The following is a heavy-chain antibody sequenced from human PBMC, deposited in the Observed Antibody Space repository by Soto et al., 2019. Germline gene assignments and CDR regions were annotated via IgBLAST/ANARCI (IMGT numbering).Heavy chain of an antibody. V-gene: IGHV1-18*01. J-gene: IGHJ5*02. Sequence: QVQLVQSGAEVKKPGASVKVSCKASGYTFTSYGISWVRQAPGQGLEWMGWISAYNGNTNYAQKLQGRVTMTTDTATRTAYMELRSLRSYDTAVYYCARWVAVAGNSWFDPWGHGTLVTVSS. CDR2: ISAYNGNT. D-gene: IGHD6-19*01. CDR3: ARWVAVAGNSWFDP. CDR1: GYTFTSYG.